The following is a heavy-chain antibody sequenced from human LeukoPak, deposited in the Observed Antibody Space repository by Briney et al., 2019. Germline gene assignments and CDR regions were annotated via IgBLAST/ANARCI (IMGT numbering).Heavy chain of an antibody. Sequence: PGGSLRLSCAASGFTVSRNYISWVRQAPGKGLEWVSVIYRDGTTYYADSVKGRFTISRDNSKNTLYLQMNSLRAEDTAVYYCGGWTTVATPVSYYYYGMDVWGQGTTVTVSS. V-gene: IGHV3-53*01. CDR3: GGWTTVATPVSYYYYGMDV. J-gene: IGHJ6*02. CDR1: GFTVSRNY. CDR2: IYRDGTT. D-gene: IGHD4-23*01.